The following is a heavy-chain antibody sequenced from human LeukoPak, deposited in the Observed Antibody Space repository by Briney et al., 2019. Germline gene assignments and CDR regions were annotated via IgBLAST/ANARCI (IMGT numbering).Heavy chain of an antibody. V-gene: IGHV3-23*01. CDR1: GFTFSSYA. D-gene: IGHD4-11*01. CDR3: ARGLHPSYYYYYMDV. J-gene: IGHJ6*03. CDR2: ISGSGGST. Sequence: PGGSLRLSCAASGFTFSSYAVSWVRQAPGKGLEWVSAISGSGGSTYYADSVKGRFTISRGNSKNTLYLQMNSLRAEDTAVYYCARGLHPSYYYYYMDVWGKGTTVTVSS.